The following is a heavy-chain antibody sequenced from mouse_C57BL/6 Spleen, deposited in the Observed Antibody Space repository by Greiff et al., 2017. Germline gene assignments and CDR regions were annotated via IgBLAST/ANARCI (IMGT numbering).Heavy chain of an antibody. V-gene: IGHV1-15*01. CDR1: GYTFTDYE. J-gene: IGHJ2*01. D-gene: IGHD1-1*01. Sequence: VQLQQSGAELVRPGASVTLSCKASGYTFTDYEMHWVKPTPVHGLEWIGAIDPETGGTAYNQKFKGKAILTADKSSSTAYMELRSLTSEDSAVYYCTRSYGSSLDYWGQGTTLTVSS. CDR3: TRSYGSSLDY. CDR2: IDPETGGT.